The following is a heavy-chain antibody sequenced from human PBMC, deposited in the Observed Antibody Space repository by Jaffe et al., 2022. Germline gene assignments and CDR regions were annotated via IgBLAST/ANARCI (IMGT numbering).Heavy chain of an antibody. V-gene: IGHV4-38-2*01. Sequence: QVQLQESGPGLVKPSETLSLTCAVSGYSISSGYYWGWIRQPPGKGLEWIGSIYHSGSTYYNPSLKSRVTISVDTSKNQFSLKLSSVTAADTAVYYCARARGEWELRGDFDYWGQGTLVTVSS. CDR3: ARARGEWELRGDFDY. CDR2: IYHSGST. CDR1: GYSISSGYY. D-gene: IGHD1-26*01. J-gene: IGHJ4*02.